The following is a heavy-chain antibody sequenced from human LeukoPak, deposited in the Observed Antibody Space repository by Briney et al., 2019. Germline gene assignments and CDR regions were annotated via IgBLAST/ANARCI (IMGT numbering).Heavy chain of an antibody. CDR3: TTPLRPIGFSEWVFQLDY. D-gene: IGHD3-3*01. Sequence: ASVKVSCKASGYTFTNYYIHWVRQAPGQGLEWMGIINPSGGSTNFAQKFQGRVTLTEDTSKDTVYMELSSLTSEDTAMYYCTTPLRPIGFSEWVFQLDYWGQGTLVTVSS. V-gene: IGHV1-46*01. CDR2: INPSGGST. CDR1: GYTFTNYY. J-gene: IGHJ4*02.